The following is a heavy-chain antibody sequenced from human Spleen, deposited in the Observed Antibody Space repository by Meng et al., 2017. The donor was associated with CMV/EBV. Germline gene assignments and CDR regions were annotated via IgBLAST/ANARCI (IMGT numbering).Heavy chain of an antibody. CDR1: GGSISSTSYY. V-gene: IGHV4-61*01. Sequence: SETLSLTCSVSGGSISSTSYYWAWIRQPPGKGLEWIGNIFYSGSTNYNPSLKSRVIISIDTSKNHFSLMVNSVTAADTAVYYCAREVTIFGMDFIEKRFDPWGQGTLVTVSS. D-gene: IGHD3-3*01. J-gene: IGHJ5*02. CDR3: AREVTIFGMDFIEKRFDP. CDR2: IFYSGST.